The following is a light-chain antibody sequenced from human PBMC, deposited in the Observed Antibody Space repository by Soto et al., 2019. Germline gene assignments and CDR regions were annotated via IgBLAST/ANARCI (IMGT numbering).Light chain of an antibody. CDR1: QSVDNN. Sequence: VLTQSPATLSVSPGERATLSCRASQSVDNNLAWYQQKPGQAPRLLIYGASTRATGIPARFSGSGSGTDFTLTISSLEPEDFAVYYCQQRSNWLWTFGQGTKVDNK. CDR3: QQRSNWLWT. V-gene: IGKV3-11*01. CDR2: GAS. J-gene: IGKJ1*01.